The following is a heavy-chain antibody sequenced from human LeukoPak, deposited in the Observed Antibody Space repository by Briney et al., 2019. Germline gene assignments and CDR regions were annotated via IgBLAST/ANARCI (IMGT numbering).Heavy chain of an antibody. CDR3: ARGRLRYFDWLSLGYFDY. D-gene: IGHD3-9*01. CDR1: GGSISSYY. V-gene: IGHV4-34*01. CDR2: INHSGST. Sequence: SETLSLTCTVSGGSISSYYWSWIRQPPGKGLEWIGEINHSGSTNYNPSLKSRVTISVDTSKNQFSLKLSSVTAADTAVYYCARGRLRYFDWLSLGYFDYWGQGTLVTVSS. J-gene: IGHJ4*02.